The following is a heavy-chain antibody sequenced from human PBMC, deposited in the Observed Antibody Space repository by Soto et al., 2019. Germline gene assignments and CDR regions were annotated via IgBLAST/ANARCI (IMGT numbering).Heavy chain of an antibody. Sequence: GASGRVCCKTTGYNCTGYYMHWVRQSPGQGLEWMGWINPNSGGTNYAQKFQGRVTMTRDTSISTAYMELSRLRSDDTAVYYCASGGIAAASYDYWGQGTLVTVSS. J-gene: IGHJ4*02. D-gene: IGHD6-13*01. CDR1: GYNCTGYY. V-gene: IGHV1-2*02. CDR2: INPNSGGT. CDR3: ASGGIAAASYDY.